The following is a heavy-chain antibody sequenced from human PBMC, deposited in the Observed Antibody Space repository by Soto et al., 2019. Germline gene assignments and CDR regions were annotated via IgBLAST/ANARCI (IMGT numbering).Heavy chain of an antibody. CDR2: ISSSSSYI. CDR3: ARDSALYYDFWSGYNPDAFDI. V-gene: IGHV3-21*01. D-gene: IGHD3-3*01. CDR1: GFTFSSYS. J-gene: IGHJ3*02. Sequence: PGGSLRLSCAASGFTFSSYSMNWVRQAPGKGLEWVSSISSSSSYIYYADSVKGRFTISRDNAKNSLYLQMNSLRAEDTAVYYCARDSALYYDFWSGYNPDAFDIWGQGTMVTVSS.